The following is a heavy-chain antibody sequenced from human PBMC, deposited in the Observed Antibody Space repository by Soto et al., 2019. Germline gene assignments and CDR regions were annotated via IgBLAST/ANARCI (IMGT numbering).Heavy chain of an antibody. CDR2: IYHSGST. V-gene: IGHV4-4*02. J-gene: IGHJ4*02. CDR1: GGSINSNYW. Sequence: QVQLQESGPGLVKPSGTLSLTCAVSGGSINSNYWWSWVRQTPGKGLEWIGEIYHSGSTNYNPSLKSRVTISVDNSKNQFSLKLTSVTAADTAVYYCARTDYSGSWYRLDYWGQGILVTVSS. D-gene: IGHD6-13*01. CDR3: ARTDYSGSWYRLDY.